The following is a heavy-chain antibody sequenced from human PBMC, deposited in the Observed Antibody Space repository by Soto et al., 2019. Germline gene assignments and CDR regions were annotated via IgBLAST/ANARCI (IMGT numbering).Heavy chain of an antibody. D-gene: IGHD1-26*01. CDR1: GGSISSYY. J-gene: IGHJ5*02. CDR2: IYYSGST. V-gene: IGHV4-59*12. Sequence: LSLTCTVSGGSISSYYWSWIRQPPGKGLEWIGYIYYSGSTNYNPSLKSRVTISVDTSKNQFSLKLSSVTAADTAVYYCARERRGSGADNWFDPWGQGTLVTVSS. CDR3: ARERRGSGADNWFDP.